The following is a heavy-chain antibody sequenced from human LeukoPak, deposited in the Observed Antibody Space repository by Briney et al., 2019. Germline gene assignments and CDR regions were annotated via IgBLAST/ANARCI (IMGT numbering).Heavy chain of an antibody. CDR1: GYTFNTYG. CDR2: INTDNGNT. D-gene: IGHD2-21*02. CDR3: ARKGCTGDCYRFDP. V-gene: IGHV1-18*01. J-gene: IGHJ5*02. Sequence: ASVTVSCKASGYTFNTYGISWVRQAPGQRPEWMGWINTDNGNTKYAQKFQGRVTITTDTSTSTAYMELSSLRSDDTAVYYCARKGCTGDCYRFDPWGQGTLVTVSS.